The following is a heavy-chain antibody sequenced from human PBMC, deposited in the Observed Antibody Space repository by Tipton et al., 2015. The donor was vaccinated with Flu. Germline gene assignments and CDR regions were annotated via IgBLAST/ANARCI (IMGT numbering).Heavy chain of an antibody. D-gene: IGHD2-2*01. CDR3: ARGRNRRYCSSTSCYDDAFDI. J-gene: IGHJ3*02. V-gene: IGHV3-21*01. CDR2: ISSSSSYI. Sequence: SLRLSCAASGFTFSSYSMNWVRQAPGKGLEWVSSISSSSSYIYYADSVKGRFTISRDNAKNSLYLQMNSLRAEDTAVYYCARGRNRRYCSSTSCYDDAFDIWGQGTMVTVSS. CDR1: GFTFSSYS.